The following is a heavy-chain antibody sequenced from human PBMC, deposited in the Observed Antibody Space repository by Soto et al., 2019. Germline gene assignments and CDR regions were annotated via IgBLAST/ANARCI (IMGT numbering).Heavy chain of an antibody. D-gene: IGHD2-8*01. V-gene: IGHV4-39*01. Sequence: SETLSLTCTVSGGSISSSSYYWGWIRQPPGKGLEWIGSIYYSGSTYYNPSLKSRVTISVDTSKNQFSLKLSSVTAADTAVYYCARQGNRCTNGVCDAYYYGMDVWGQGTTVTVSS. CDR3: ARQGNRCTNGVCDAYYYGMDV. J-gene: IGHJ6*02. CDR2: IYYSGST. CDR1: GGSISSSSYY.